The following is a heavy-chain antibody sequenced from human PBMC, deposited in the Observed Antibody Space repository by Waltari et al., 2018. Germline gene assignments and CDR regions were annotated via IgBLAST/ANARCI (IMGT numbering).Heavy chain of an antibody. Sequence: QVQLVQSGAEGKKPGSSVKVSCKASGGTFSSYTISRVRQAPGPGLEWIGRIIPILGIANYAQKFQGRVTITADKSTSTAYMELSSLRSEDTAVYYCARLVGYCSGGSCSRRYYGMDVWGQGTTVTVSS. V-gene: IGHV1-69*02. CDR2: IIPILGIA. CDR1: GGTFSSYT. J-gene: IGHJ6*02. D-gene: IGHD2-15*01. CDR3: ARLVGYCSGGSCSRRYYGMDV.